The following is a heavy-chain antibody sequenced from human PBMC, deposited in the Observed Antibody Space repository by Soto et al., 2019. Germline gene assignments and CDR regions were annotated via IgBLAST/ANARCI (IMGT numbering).Heavy chain of an antibody. J-gene: IGHJ3*02. CDR1: SGSISSSNW. Sequence: SETLSLTCAVSSGSISSSNWWSWVRQPPGKGLEWIGEIYHSGSTNYNPSLKSRVTISVDKSKNQFSLKLSSVTAADTAVYYCASGSIWGWRWTFDIWGQGTMVTVSS. V-gene: IGHV4-4*02. CDR2: IYHSGST. D-gene: IGHD7-27*01. CDR3: ASGSIWGWRWTFDI.